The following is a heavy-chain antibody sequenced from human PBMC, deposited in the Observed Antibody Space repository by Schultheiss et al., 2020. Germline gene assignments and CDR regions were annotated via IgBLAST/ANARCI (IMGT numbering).Heavy chain of an antibody. V-gene: IGHV4-34*01. CDR2: INHSGST. Sequence: SETLSLTCAVYGGSFSGYYWSWIRQPPGKGLEWIGEINHSGSTNYNPSLKSRVTISVDTSKNQFSLKLSSVTAADTAVYYCARRAGGNKFDYWGQGTLVNVSS. D-gene: IGHD4-23*01. CDR3: ARRAGGNKFDY. J-gene: IGHJ4*02. CDR1: GGSFSGYY.